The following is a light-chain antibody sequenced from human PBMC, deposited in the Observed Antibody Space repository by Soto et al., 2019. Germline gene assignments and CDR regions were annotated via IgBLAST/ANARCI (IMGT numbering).Light chain of an antibody. Sequence: QSVLTQPASVSGSPGQSITISCTGTSSDVGGYNYVSWYRQHPGKAPKLMIYEVSNRPLGFSNRFSGSKSGNTASLTISGLQAEDEADYYCSSYAGSSNVFGTGTKVTVL. V-gene: IGLV2-14*01. J-gene: IGLJ1*01. CDR3: SSYAGSSNV. CDR2: EVS. CDR1: SSDVGGYNY.